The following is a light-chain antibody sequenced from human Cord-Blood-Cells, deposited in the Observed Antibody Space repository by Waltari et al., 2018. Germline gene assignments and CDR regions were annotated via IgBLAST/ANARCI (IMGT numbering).Light chain of an antibody. CDR2: AAS. J-gene: IGKJ2*01. CDR1: QSISSY. CDR3: QQSYSTPYT. V-gene: IGKV1-39*01. Sequence: DIHMNQSPSSLSGSVGDRVTITCRASQSISSYLNWYQQKPGKAPKLLIYAASSLQSGVPSRFSGSGSGTDFTLTISSLQPEDFATYYCQQSYSTPYTFGQGTKLEIK.